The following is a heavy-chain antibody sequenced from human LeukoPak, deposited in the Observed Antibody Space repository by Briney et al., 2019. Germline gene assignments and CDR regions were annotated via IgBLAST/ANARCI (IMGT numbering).Heavy chain of an antibody. V-gene: IGHV3-30-3*01. CDR2: ISYDGSNT. CDR3: AKGGDTAIIYYYYGMDV. D-gene: IGHD5-18*01. CDR1: GFTFSSYA. Sequence: GGSLRLSCAASGFTFSSYAMHWVRQAPGKGLEWVAVISYDGSNTYYADSVKGRFTISRDNSKNTLYLQMNSLRAEDTAVYYCAKGGDTAIIYYYYGMDVWGQGTTVTVSS. J-gene: IGHJ6*02.